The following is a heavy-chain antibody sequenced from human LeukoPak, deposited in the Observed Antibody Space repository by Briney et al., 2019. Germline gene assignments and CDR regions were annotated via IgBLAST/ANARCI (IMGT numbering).Heavy chain of an antibody. J-gene: IGHJ4*02. CDR1: GGSISTYH. CDR2: MQSTGNS. Sequence: SETLTLTCTVSGGSISTYHWNWIRKSPEKGLEWIGYMQSTGNSNYNPSLKSRVTMSVDMSRNQIVLNLSSVTAADTAVYFCPRDKQHSYGRYFDNRGQGTLVTVSS. D-gene: IGHD5-18*01. CDR3: PRDKQHSYGRYFDN. V-gene: IGHV4-59*01.